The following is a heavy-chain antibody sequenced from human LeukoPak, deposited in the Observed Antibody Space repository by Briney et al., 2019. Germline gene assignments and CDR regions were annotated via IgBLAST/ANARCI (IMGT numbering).Heavy chain of an antibody. Sequence: GGSLRLSCLTSGFTLSTNAMTWVRQAPGKGLECVSAISGSGDGTYYADSVKGRFTISRDNSKITVYLQMNSLRAEDTAVYYCAKPHHSGSGSYSREDYWGQGTLVTVSS. D-gene: IGHD3-10*01. V-gene: IGHV3-23*01. CDR2: ISGSGDGT. CDR1: GFTLSTNA. CDR3: AKPHHSGSGSYSREDY. J-gene: IGHJ4*02.